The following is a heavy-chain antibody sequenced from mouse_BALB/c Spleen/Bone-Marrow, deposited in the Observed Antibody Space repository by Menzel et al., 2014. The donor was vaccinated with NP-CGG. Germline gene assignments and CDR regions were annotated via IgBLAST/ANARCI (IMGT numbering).Heavy chain of an antibody. CDR2: IRNKAYSYTT. Sequence: EVQVVESGGGLVQPGGSLRLSCATSGFTFTDYYMNWVRQPPGKALEWLGFIRNKAYSYTTEYSASVKGRFTISRDNSQSILYLQMNNLRAEDSATYYCARDMGGLLFDYWGQGTTLTVSS. D-gene: IGHD2-3*01. CDR3: ARDMGGLLFDY. J-gene: IGHJ2*01. CDR1: GFTFTDYY. V-gene: IGHV7-3*02.